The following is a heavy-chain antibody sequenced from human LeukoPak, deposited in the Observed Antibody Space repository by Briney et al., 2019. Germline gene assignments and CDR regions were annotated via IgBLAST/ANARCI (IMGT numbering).Heavy chain of an antibody. CDR2: INPNDNYT. CDR1: GYTFTSYY. V-gene: IGHV1-46*01. CDR3: ARAAGSGWYSIS. D-gene: IGHD6-19*01. Sequence: GASVKVSCKTSGYTFTSYYMHWVRQAPGQGLEWMGFINPNDNYTTYAQKFQGRVSMTRDTSTSTVYMELSSLKFGDTAVYYCARAAGSGWYSISWGHGTLVIVSS. J-gene: IGHJ5*01.